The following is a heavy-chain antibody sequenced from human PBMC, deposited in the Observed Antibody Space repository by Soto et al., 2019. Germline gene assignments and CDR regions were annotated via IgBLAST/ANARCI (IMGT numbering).Heavy chain of an antibody. Sequence: ASVKVSCKASGYTFTSYGISWVRQAPGQGLEWMGWISAYNGNTNYAQKLQGRVTMTTDTSTSTAYMELRSLRSDDPAVYYCARNQLLVLNYYYYYMDVWGKGTTVTVSS. CDR1: GYTFTSYG. CDR2: ISAYNGNT. CDR3: ARNQLLVLNYYYYYMDV. D-gene: IGHD2-2*01. V-gene: IGHV1-18*01. J-gene: IGHJ6*03.